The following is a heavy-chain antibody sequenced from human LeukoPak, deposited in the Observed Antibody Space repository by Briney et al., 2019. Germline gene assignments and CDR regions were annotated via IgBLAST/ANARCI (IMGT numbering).Heavy chain of an antibody. Sequence: GASVKVSCKASGGTFSSYAISWVRQAPGQGLEWMGGIIPIFGTANYAQKFQGRVTITADESTSTAYMELSSLRSEDTAVYYCARLPDYDILTGYSTGYWGQGTLVTVSS. CDR1: GGTFSSYA. CDR2: IIPIFGTA. D-gene: IGHD3-9*01. CDR3: ARLPDYDILTGYSTGY. J-gene: IGHJ4*02. V-gene: IGHV1-69*01.